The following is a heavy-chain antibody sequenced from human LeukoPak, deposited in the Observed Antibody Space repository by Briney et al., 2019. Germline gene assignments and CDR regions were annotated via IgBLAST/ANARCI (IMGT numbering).Heavy chain of an antibody. D-gene: IGHD6-13*01. Sequence: ASVKVSCKASGGTFISYAISWVRQAPGQGLEWMGGIIPIFGTANYAQKFQGRVTITTDESTSTAYMELSRLRSEDTAVYYCAREQGIAAAGTLDYWGEGTLVTVSS. J-gene: IGHJ4*02. CDR3: AREQGIAAAGTLDY. CDR1: GGTFISYA. V-gene: IGHV1-69*05. CDR2: IIPIFGTA.